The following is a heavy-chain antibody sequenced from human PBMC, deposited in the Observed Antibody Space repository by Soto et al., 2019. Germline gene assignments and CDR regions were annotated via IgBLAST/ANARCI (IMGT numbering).Heavy chain of an antibody. Sequence: LSLTCSVSGGSISGHYWTWIRQSPGKGLEWIGYIFYSGSTNYNPSLKSRVTISVDTSKNQFSLKMSSVTAADTAVYYCARVGSSGWSPDYWGRGTLVTVSS. CDR1: GGSISGHY. D-gene: IGHD6-19*01. CDR3: ARVGSSGWSPDY. V-gene: IGHV4-59*11. J-gene: IGHJ4*02. CDR2: IFYSGST.